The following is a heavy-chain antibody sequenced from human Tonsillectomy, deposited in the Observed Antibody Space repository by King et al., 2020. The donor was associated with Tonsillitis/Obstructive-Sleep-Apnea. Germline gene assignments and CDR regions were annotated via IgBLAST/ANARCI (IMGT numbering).Heavy chain of an antibody. D-gene: IGHD1-7*01. CDR3: ARGRWDITGTQFDP. J-gene: IGHJ5*02. V-gene: IGHV4-59*11. Sequence: VQLQESGPGLVKPSGTLSLTCTVSGGSITSHYWGWIRQPPGKGLEWIGHISDSGSTNSNPSLKSRVTISEDTPKNQFSLKLTSVTAADTAVYYCARGRWDITGTQFDPWGQGTLVTVSS. CDR2: ISDSGST. CDR1: GGSITSHY.